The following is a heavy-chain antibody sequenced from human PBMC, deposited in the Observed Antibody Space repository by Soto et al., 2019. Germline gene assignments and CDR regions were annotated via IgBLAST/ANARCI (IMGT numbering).Heavy chain of an antibody. V-gene: IGHV1-69*01. J-gene: IGHJ4*02. D-gene: IGHD3-9*01. CDR1: GGTFSSYA. Sequence: QVQLVQSGAEVKKPGSSVKVSCKASGGTFSSYAISWVRQAPGQGLEWMGGIIPIFGTANYAQKFQGRVTITADEPTSTAYMELSSLRSEDTAVYYCAILVLRYFDWSNREVDYWGQGTLVTVSS. CDR2: IIPIFGTA. CDR3: AILVLRYFDWSNREVDY.